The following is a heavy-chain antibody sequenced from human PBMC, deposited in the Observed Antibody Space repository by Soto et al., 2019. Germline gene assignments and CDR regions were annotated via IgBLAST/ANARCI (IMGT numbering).Heavy chain of an antibody. CDR2: IWYDGSDK. J-gene: IGHJ4*02. D-gene: IGHD1-1*01. CDR1: GFTFSSYG. V-gene: IGHV3-33*08. Sequence: GGSLRLSCAASGFTFSSYGMHWVRQAPGKGLEWVAVIWYDGSDKYYADSVKGRFTISRDNSKNTLYLQMNGLRAEDTAVYYCALSWYSYYFDLWGQGTLVTVSS. CDR3: ALSWYSYYFDL.